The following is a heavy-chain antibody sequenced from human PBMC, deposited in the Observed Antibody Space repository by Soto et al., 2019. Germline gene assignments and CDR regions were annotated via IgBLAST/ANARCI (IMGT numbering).Heavy chain of an antibody. J-gene: IGHJ4*02. V-gene: IGHV3-23*01. CDR1: GFTFSNCA. CDR3: VKEYTWNDHFDF. CDR2: ISGSGGSI. D-gene: IGHD1-1*01. Sequence: GGSLRLSCEASGFTFSNCAMSWVRQAPGKGLEWVSRISGSGGSIDYADSGKGRFTISRDNSKNTLYLQMNSMRAEDTAIYYCVKEYTWNDHFDFWGQGTPVTVSS.